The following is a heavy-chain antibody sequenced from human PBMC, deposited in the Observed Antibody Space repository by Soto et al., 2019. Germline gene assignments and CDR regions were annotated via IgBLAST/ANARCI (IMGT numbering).Heavy chain of an antibody. Sequence: QVQLVESGGGVVQPGRSLRLSCAASGFTFSSYGMHWVRQAPGKGLEWVAVISYDGSNKYYADSVKGRFTISRDNSKNTLYLQMNSLRAEDTAVYYCAKARIVGATREYFDYWGQGNLVTVSS. J-gene: IGHJ4*02. D-gene: IGHD1-26*01. CDR2: ISYDGSNK. CDR1: GFTFSSYG. V-gene: IGHV3-30*18. CDR3: AKARIVGATREYFDY.